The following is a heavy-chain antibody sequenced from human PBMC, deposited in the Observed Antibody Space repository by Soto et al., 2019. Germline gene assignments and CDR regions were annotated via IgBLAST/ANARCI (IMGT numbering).Heavy chain of an antibody. CDR2: ISSSSSYI. D-gene: IGHD3-3*01. CDR3: ARAAVGGADLEWLLYYFDY. V-gene: IGHV3-21*01. J-gene: IGHJ4*02. CDR1: GFTFSSYS. Sequence: GGSLRLSCAASGFTFSSYSMNWVRQAPGKGLEWVSSISSSSSYIYYADSVKGRFTISRDNAKNSLYLQMNSLRAEDTAVYYCARAAVGGADLEWLLYYFDYWGQGTLVTVSS.